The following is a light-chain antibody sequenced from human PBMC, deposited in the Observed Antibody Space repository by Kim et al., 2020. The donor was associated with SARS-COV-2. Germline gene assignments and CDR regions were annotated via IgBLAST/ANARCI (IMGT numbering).Light chain of an antibody. CDR3: AAWDDSLNGWV. J-gene: IGLJ3*02. CDR1: SSNIGSNT. Sequence: QSVLTQPPSASGTPGQRVTISCSGSSSNIGSNTVNWYQQLPGPAPKLLIYSNNQRPSGVPDRFSGSKSGTSASLAISWLQSEDEADYYCAAWDDSLNGWVFGGGTQLTVL. CDR2: SNN. V-gene: IGLV1-44*01.